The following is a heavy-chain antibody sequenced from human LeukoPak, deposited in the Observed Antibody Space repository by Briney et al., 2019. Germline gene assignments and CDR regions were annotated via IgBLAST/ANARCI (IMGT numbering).Heavy chain of an antibody. CDR3: ARDVQIRGWELLDDDAFDI. J-gene: IGHJ3*02. CDR1: GGSISSGSYY. D-gene: IGHD1-26*01. V-gene: IGHV4-61*02. Sequence: SETLSLTCTVSGGSISSGSYYWSWIRQPAGKGLEWIGRIYTSGSTNYNPSLKSRVTMSVDTSKNQFSLKLSSVTAADTAVYYCARDVQIRGWELLDDDAFDIWGQGTMVTVSS. CDR2: IYTSGST.